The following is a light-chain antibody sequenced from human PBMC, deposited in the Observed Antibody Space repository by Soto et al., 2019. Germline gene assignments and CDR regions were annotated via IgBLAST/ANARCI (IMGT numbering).Light chain of an antibody. Sequence: EIVLTQSPATLSLSPGERATLSCRASQSVSSYLAWYQQKLGQAPRLLIYDASNRATGIPARFSGSGSGTDFTLTISSLEPEDFAVYYCQQRSNWPTWTFGQGTKV. CDR1: QSVSSY. V-gene: IGKV3-11*01. CDR2: DAS. J-gene: IGKJ1*01. CDR3: QQRSNWPTWT.